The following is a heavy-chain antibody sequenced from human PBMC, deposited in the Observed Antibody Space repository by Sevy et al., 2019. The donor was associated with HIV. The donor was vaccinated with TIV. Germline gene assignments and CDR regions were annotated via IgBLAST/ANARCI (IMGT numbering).Heavy chain of an antibody. CDR2: IHSDDTT. D-gene: IGHD5-18*01. Sequence: GGSLRLSCAASGFTVNSNYMTWVRQAPGKGLEGVSVIHSDDTTYHADSVKDRFTISRDNFKNTLYLHMSSLRAEDTAVYYCARGKSGYGYALNYWGQGTVVTVS. CDR3: ARGKSGYGYALNY. J-gene: IGHJ4*02. V-gene: IGHV3-66*01. CDR1: GFTVNSNY.